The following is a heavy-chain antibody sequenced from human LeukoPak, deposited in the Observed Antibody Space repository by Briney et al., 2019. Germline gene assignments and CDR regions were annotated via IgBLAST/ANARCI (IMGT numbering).Heavy chain of an antibody. J-gene: IGHJ3*01. Sequence: GGSLRLPCAASGFTFSSHAMHWVRQAPGKGLEWLTVISYHGRNEYYADSVTGRFTVSRDNSKNTVSLQLNSLRVEDAAVYYCARGEAYYDRNGLPGAALDFWGLGTLVTVSS. CDR2: ISYHGRNE. CDR1: GFTFSSHA. D-gene: IGHD3-22*01. CDR3: ARGEAYYDRNGLPGAALDF. V-gene: IGHV3-30*04.